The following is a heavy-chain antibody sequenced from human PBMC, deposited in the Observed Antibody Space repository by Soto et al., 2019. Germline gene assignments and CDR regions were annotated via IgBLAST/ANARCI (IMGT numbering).Heavy chain of an antibody. CDR3: ARDLDLSSSSCQSDY. CDR2: FIPIYGTA. V-gene: IGHV1-69*08. J-gene: IGHJ4*02. CDR1: GGTFSRQI. Sequence: QVQLVQSGTEVKKPGSSVKVSCKASGGTFSRQIISWVRQAPGQGLEWMGRFIPIYGTANYAQKFQGRVTITADKPTTTAYMELGSLRSEDTAVYYCARDLDLSSSSCQSDYWGQGTLVTVSS. D-gene: IGHD2-2*01.